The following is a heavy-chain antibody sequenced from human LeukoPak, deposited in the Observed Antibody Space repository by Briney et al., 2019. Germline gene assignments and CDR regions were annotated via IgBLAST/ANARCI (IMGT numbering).Heavy chain of an antibody. J-gene: IGHJ4*02. Sequence: ASVKVSCKASGYTFTGYYMHWVRQAPGQGHEWMGWINPNSGGTNYAQKFQGRVTMTRDTSISTAYMELSRLRSDDTAVYYCARDLRGNYQLLPYYFDYWGQGTLVTVSS. D-gene: IGHD2-2*01. CDR2: INPNSGGT. V-gene: IGHV1-2*02. CDR3: ARDLRGNYQLLPYYFDY. CDR1: GYTFTGYY.